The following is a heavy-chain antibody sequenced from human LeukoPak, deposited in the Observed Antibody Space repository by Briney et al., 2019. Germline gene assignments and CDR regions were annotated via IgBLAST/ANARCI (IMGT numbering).Heavy chain of an antibody. J-gene: IGHJ4*02. CDR2: ISAYTGHT. CDR1: GYTFTDYY. D-gene: IGHD6-19*01. V-gene: IGHV1-18*01. Sequence: ASVRVSCKTSGYTFTDYYTHWVRQAPGQGLEWMGWISAYTGHTDYAQKLQGRVTMTTDTSTTTAYMELRNLRSDDTAIYYCARSPAVASTRGDYWGQGTLVTVSS. CDR3: ARSPAVASTRGDY.